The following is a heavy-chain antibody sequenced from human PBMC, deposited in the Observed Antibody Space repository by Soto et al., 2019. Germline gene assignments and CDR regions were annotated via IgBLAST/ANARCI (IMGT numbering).Heavy chain of an antibody. V-gene: IGHV4-38-2*01. J-gene: IGHJ6*02. CDR3: ARNGSYYDFWSGYYFGGGMDV. CDR1: GFSISSGYY. D-gene: IGHD3-3*01. Sequence: SETLSLTCAVSGFSISSGYYWGWIRQPPGKGLEWIGSIYYSGTTYYNPSLKGRVTISVDTSKNQFSLKLSSVTAADTAVYYCARNGSYYDFWSGYYFGGGMDVWGQGTTVTVSS. CDR2: IYYSGTT.